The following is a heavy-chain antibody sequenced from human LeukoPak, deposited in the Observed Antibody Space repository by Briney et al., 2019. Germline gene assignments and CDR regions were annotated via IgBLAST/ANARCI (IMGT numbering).Heavy chain of an antibody. J-gene: IGHJ4*02. Sequence: GESLKISCKASGYTFTSYGISWVRQAPGQGLEWMGWISAYNGNTNYAQKLQGRVTMTTDTSTSTAYMELRSLRSDDTAVYYCARVTYCSSTSCPYYFDYWGQGTLVTVSS. CDR2: ISAYNGNT. D-gene: IGHD2-2*01. V-gene: IGHV1-18*01. CDR1: GYTFTSYG. CDR3: ARVTYCSSTSCPYYFDY.